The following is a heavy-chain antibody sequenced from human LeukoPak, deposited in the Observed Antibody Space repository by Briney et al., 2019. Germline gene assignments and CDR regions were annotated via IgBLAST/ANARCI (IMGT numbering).Heavy chain of an antibody. CDR3: ATAIFGVEFDH. Sequence: SETLSLTCTVSGGSISSYYWSWLRQPPGKGLEWIGYIYYSGSTNYNPSLKSRVTISVDTSKNQFSLKLSSVTAADTAVYYCATAIFGVEFDHWGQGTLVTVSS. J-gene: IGHJ4*02. D-gene: IGHD3-3*01. CDR2: IYYSGST. CDR1: GGSISSYY. V-gene: IGHV4-59*01.